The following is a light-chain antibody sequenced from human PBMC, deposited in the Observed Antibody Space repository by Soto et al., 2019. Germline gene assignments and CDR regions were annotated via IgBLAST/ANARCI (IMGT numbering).Light chain of an antibody. Sequence: EIVLTQSPGTLSLSPGERATLSCRASQSVSNNYLAWYQQKPGQAPRLLIYGASTRATGIPDRFSGSGSGTDFTLTISRREPEEFAVYYCQQYGSSGTFGQGTKVEIK. V-gene: IGKV3-20*01. CDR3: QQYGSSGT. CDR1: QSVSNNY. J-gene: IGKJ1*01. CDR2: GAS.